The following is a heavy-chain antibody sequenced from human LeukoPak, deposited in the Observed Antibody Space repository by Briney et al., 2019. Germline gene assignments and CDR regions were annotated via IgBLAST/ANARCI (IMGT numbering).Heavy chain of an antibody. D-gene: IGHD4-11*01. J-gene: IGHJ4*02. Sequence: SETLSLTCTVSGGSISRYYWSWIRQPPGKGLEWIAYMYNTGSTNYNPSLKSRVTISVDTSKNQFSLKLSSVTAAETAVYYSARSGSRLQYDYWGQGTLVTVSS. CDR3: ARSGSRLQYDY. V-gene: IGHV4-59*01. CDR1: GGSISRYY. CDR2: MYNTGST.